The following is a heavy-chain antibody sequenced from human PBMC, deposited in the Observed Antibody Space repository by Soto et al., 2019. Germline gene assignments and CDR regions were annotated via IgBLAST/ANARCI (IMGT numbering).Heavy chain of an antibody. CDR2: IYSGGST. CDR3: ARARITRMTTVTTNYGMDV. V-gene: IGHV3-53*01. CDR1: GFTVSSNY. Sequence: PGGSLRLSCAASGFTVSSNYMSWVRQAPGKGLEWVSVIYSGGSTYYADSVKGRFTISRDNSKNTLYLQMNSLRAEDTAVYYCARARITRMTTVTTNYGMDVWGQGTTVTVSS. J-gene: IGHJ6*02. D-gene: IGHD4-17*01.